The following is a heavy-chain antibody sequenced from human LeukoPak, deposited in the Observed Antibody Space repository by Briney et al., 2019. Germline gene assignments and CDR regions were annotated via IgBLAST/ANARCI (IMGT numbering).Heavy chain of an antibody. D-gene: IGHD4-23*01. Sequence: SETLSLTCTVSGGSISSGSYYWSWIRQPAGKGLEWIGRIYTSGSTYYNPSLKSRVTISVDTSKNQLSLKLSSVTAADTAVYYCARGNDYGGNFPFDYWGQGTLVTVSS. CDR1: GGSISSGSYY. V-gene: IGHV4-61*02. J-gene: IGHJ4*02. CDR3: ARGNDYGGNFPFDY. CDR2: IYTSGST.